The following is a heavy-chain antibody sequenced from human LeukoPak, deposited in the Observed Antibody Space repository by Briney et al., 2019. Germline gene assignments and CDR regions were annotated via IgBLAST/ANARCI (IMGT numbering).Heavy chain of an antibody. Sequence: ASVKVSCKASGYTFTSYGINWVRQATGQGLEWMGWMNPNSGNTGYAQKFQGRVTMTRNTSISTAYMELSSLRSEDTAVYYCARARYCSGGSCYALAAFDIWGQGTMVTVSS. CDR1: GYTFTSYG. D-gene: IGHD2-15*01. V-gene: IGHV1-8*01. J-gene: IGHJ3*02. CDR3: ARARYCSGGSCYALAAFDI. CDR2: MNPNSGNT.